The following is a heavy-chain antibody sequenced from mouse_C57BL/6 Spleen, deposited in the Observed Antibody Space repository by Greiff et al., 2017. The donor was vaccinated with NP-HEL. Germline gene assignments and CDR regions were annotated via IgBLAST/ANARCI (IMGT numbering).Heavy chain of an antibody. V-gene: IGHV5-17*01. CDR2: ISSGSSTI. CDR3: AKGYGYYYAMDY. D-gene: IGHD2-2*01. CDR1: GFTFSDYG. J-gene: IGHJ4*01. Sequence: EVMLVESGGGLVKPGGSLKLSCAASGFTFSDYGMHWVRQAPEQGLEWVAYISSGSSTIYYADTVKGRFTISRDNAKNTLFLQMTSLRSEDTAMYYCAKGYGYYYAMDYWGQGTSVTVSS.